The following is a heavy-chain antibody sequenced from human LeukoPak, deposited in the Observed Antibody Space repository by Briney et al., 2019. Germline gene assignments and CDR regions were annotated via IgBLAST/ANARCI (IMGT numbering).Heavy chain of an antibody. V-gene: IGHV4-34*01. CDR3: ARGPQGLVTDDAFDI. D-gene: IGHD6-19*01. CDR1: GGSFSGYY. J-gene: IGHJ3*02. Sequence: SETLSLTCAVYGGSFSGYYWSWIRQPPGKGLEWIGEINHSGSTNYNPSLKSRVTISVDTSKNQFSLKLSSVTAAGTAVYYCARGPQGLVTDDAFDIWGQGTMVTVSS. CDR2: INHSGST.